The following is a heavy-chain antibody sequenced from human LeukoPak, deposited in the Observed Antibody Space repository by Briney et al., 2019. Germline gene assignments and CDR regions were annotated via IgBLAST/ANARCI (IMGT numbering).Heavy chain of an antibody. Sequence: SETLSLTCTVSGGSISSGSYYWRWIRQPAGKGLEWIGRIYTSGSTNYNPSLKSRVTISVDTSKNQFSLKLSCVTAADTAVYYCARDYYGDYQTGIFDYWGQGTLVTVSS. J-gene: IGHJ4*02. D-gene: IGHD4-17*01. V-gene: IGHV4-61*02. CDR3: ARDYYGDYQTGIFDY. CDR2: IYTSGST. CDR1: GGSISSGSYY.